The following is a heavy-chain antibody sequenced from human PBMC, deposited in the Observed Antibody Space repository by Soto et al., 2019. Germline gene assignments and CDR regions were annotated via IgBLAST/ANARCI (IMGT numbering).Heavy chain of an antibody. V-gene: IGHV4-31*11. CDR1: GGSISNGGYY. J-gene: IGHJ6*03. Sequence: QLQLQESGPGLVKPSQTLSLTCAVSGGSISNGGYYWSWIRQHPGKGLEWIGSIYFSGSTYYNPSLKSRVTSSVAPPKNQFSLKLSSVTAADTAVYYCARDSHSQQPHNRRGGGYMDVWGKGTTVTVSS. CDR3: ARDSHSQQPHNRRGGGYMDV. D-gene: IGHD6-13*01. CDR2: IYFSGST.